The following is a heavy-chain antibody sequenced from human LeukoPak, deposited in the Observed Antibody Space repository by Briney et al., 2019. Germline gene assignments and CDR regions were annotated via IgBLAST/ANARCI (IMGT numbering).Heavy chain of an antibody. CDR1: GFTFSSYA. CDR3: ARDFETGRKRSGAFDI. D-gene: IGHD3-3*01. J-gene: IGHJ3*02. Sequence: GGSLRLSCAASGFTFSSYAMSWVRQAPGKGLEWVSAISGSGGSTYYADSVKGRFTMSRDNAKNSLYLQMSSLRAEDTAVYYCARDFETGRKRSGAFDIRGQGTMVTVSS. V-gene: IGHV3-23*01. CDR2: ISGSGGST.